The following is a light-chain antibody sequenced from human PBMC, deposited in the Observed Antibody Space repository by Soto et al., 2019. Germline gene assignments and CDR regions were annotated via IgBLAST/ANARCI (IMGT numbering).Light chain of an antibody. J-gene: IGKJ4*01. CDR2: GAS. Sequence: ELVLTQSPGHLSLSPWSRATLSCSTITSVSRSYLAWYQQKHGQDPRLLIYGASSRATGIPERFSGSGSGTDFTLTISRLQPEDFAVYYCQQYGSSPKLTFGEGTKVEIK. CDR1: TSVSRSY. V-gene: IGKV3-20*01. CDR3: QQYGSSPKLT.